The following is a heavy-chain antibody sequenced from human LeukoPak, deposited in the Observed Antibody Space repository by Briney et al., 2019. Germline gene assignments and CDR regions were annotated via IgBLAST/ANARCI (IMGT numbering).Heavy chain of an antibody. D-gene: IGHD3-22*01. J-gene: IGHJ4*02. CDR1: GFSFSSYS. CDR2: ISTSSGYM. CDR3: AGPLYDSSGY. V-gene: IGHV3-21*01. Sequence: KSGGSLRLSCAASGFSFSSYSMNWVRQAPGKGLEWVSSISTSSGYMYYADSVKGRFTISRDNAKNSLYLQMNSLRAEDTAVYYCAGPLYDSSGYWGQGTLVTVSS.